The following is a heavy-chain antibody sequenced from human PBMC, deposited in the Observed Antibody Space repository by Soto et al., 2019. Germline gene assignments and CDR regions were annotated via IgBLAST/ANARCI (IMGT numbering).Heavy chain of an antibody. V-gene: IGHV3-23*01. CDR1: GFTFSSYA. J-gene: IGHJ4*02. CDR2: ISGSGGST. Sequence: GGSLRLSCAASGFTFSSYAMSWVRQAPGKGLEWVSAISGSGGSTYYADSVKGRFTISRDNSKNTLYLQMNSLRAEDTAVYYCGSITIFGVVITGHFDYWGQGTLVTVS. CDR3: GSITIFGVVITGHFDY. D-gene: IGHD3-3*01.